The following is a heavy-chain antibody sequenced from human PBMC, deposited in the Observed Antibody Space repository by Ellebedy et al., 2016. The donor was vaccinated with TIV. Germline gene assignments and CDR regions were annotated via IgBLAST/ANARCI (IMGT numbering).Heavy chain of an antibody. J-gene: IGHJ4*02. V-gene: IGHV4-38-2*02. D-gene: IGHD2-21*02. CDR3: ARTDPWQPIDD. CDR1: GYSISSGYY. Sequence: MPSETLSLTCTVSGYSISSGYYWGWIRQPPGKGLEWIGNIDPSGSTYYNPSLKSRVTLSADTSKNQFSLNLRTATAADTAVYYCARTDPWQPIDDWGQGILVSVSS. CDR2: IDPSGST.